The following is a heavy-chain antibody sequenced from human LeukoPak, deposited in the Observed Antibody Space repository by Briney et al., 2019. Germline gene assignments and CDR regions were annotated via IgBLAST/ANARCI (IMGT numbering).Heavy chain of an antibody. Sequence: LTGGSLRLSCAASGSTVSSNYMTWVRQAPGKGLEWVSVIYNGGGTYYADSVKGRLTISRDNSKNTLYLQMNNLRTEDTAVYYCARGSTSWTFDYWGQGTLVTVSS. J-gene: IGHJ4*02. CDR2: IYNGGGT. CDR1: GSTVSSNY. D-gene: IGHD2-2*01. V-gene: IGHV3-53*01. CDR3: ARGSTSWTFDY.